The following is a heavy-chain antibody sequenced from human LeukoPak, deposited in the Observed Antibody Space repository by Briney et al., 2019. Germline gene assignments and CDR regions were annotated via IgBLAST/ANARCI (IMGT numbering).Heavy chain of an antibody. CDR2: TSYNGNT. J-gene: IGHJ4*02. Sequence: ASVKVSCKASGYTFSNYGISWVRQAPGLGLEWMGWTSYNGNTNYAQKFQDRVTMTTDTSTTTAYMELRSLESDDTAVYYCARHSGSGWQALGYWGQGTLVTVAS. CDR1: GYTFSNYG. CDR3: ARHSGSGWQALGY. V-gene: IGHV1-18*04. D-gene: IGHD6-19*01.